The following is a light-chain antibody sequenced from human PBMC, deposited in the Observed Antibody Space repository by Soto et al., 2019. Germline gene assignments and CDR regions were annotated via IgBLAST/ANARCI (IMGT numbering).Light chain of an antibody. J-gene: IGKJ4*01. CDR3: LQRSNWPPLT. Sequence: EIVLTQSPATLSLSPGERATLSCRASQSVSIYLAWYQQKPGQAPRLLIYDASNRATGIPARFSGSGSGTDFTLTISSLEPEDFAVYFCLQRSNWPPLTFGGGTKVEIK. CDR1: QSVSIY. V-gene: IGKV3-11*01. CDR2: DAS.